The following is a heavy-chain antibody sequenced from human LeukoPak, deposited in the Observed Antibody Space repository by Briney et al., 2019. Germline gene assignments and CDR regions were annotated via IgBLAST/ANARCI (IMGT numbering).Heavy chain of an antibody. J-gene: IGHJ4*02. CDR2: IYPGDSDT. D-gene: IGHD4-17*01. CDR1: GYSFTSYW. V-gene: IGHV5-51*01. Sequence: GESLKISCKGSGYSFTSYWIGWVRQMPGKGLEWMGIIYPGDSDTRYSPSFQGQVTISADKSISTAYLQWSSLKASDTGTYYCATVRTYGDYATNYWGQGTLVTVSS. CDR3: ATVRTYGDYATNY.